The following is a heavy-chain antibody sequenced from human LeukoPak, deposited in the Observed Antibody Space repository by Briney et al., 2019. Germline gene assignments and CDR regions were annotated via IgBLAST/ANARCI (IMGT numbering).Heavy chain of an antibody. V-gene: IGHV4-39*07. J-gene: IGHJ5*02. Sequence: PSETLSLTCTVSGDSISSSNYLWGCIRQSPGKGLEWIGSISPSGSTFYNPSLKTRVNVSLDTSRNQFSLKLTSVTAADTAVYYCARWVGNRNWFDPWGQGTLVTVSS. CDR3: ARWVGNRNWFDP. CDR1: GDSISSSNYL. CDR2: ISPSGST. D-gene: IGHD1-26*01.